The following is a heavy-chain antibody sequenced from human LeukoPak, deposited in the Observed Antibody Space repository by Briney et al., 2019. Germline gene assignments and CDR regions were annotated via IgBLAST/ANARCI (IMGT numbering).Heavy chain of an antibody. D-gene: IGHD5-12*01. CDR3: ARGGRLREYYFDY. V-gene: IGHV3-21*01. J-gene: IGHJ4*02. CDR2: ISSSSSYI. Sequence: GGSLRLSCAASGFTFSSYSMNWVRQAPGKGLEWVSSISSSSSYIYYADSVKGRFTISRGNAKNSLYLQMNSLRAEDTAVYYCARGGRLREYYFDYWGQGTLVTVSS. CDR1: GFTFSSYS.